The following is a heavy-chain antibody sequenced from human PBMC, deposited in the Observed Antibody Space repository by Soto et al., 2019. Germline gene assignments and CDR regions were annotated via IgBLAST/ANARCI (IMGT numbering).Heavy chain of an antibody. Sequence: SETLSLTCTASGGSISSSSYYWGWIRQPPGKGLEWIGSIYYSGSTYYNPSLKSRVTISVDTSKNQFSLKLSSVTAADTAVYYCARQWLVQYYFDYWGQGTLVTVSS. CDR3: ARQWLVQYYFDY. J-gene: IGHJ4*02. CDR1: GGSISSSSYY. V-gene: IGHV4-39*01. D-gene: IGHD6-19*01. CDR2: IYYSGST.